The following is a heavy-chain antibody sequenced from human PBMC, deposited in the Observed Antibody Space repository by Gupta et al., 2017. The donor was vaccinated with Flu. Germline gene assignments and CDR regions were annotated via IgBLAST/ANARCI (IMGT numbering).Heavy chain of an antibody. V-gene: IGHV1-69*06. CDR2: IIPIFGTA. J-gene: IGHJ3*02. D-gene: IGHD2-2*01. CDR3: ALEVAPAASDAFDI. CDR1: SSYA. Sequence: SSYAISWVRQAPGQGLEWMGGIIPIFGTANYAQKFQGRVTITADKSTSTAYMELSSLRSEDTAVYYCALEVAPAASDAFDIWGQGTMVTVSS.